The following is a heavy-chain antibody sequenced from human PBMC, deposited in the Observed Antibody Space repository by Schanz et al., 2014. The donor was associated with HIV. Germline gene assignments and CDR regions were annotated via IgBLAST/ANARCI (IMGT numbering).Heavy chain of an antibody. CDR3: AKNGDYAFYYFDY. Sequence: QVQLVESGGGVVQPGRSLRLSCAASGFTFSSYGMHWVRQAPGKGLEWVALIWYDGSNRYYADSVEGRFTISRDNSKNTLFLQMNSLRAEDTAVYYCAKNGDYAFYYFDYWGQGTLVTVSS. J-gene: IGHJ4*02. CDR1: GFTFSSYG. V-gene: IGHV3-33*06. CDR2: IWYDGSNR. D-gene: IGHD4-17*01.